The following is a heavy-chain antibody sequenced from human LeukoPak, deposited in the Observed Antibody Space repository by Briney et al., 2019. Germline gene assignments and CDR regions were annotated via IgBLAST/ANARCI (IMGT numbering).Heavy chain of an antibody. D-gene: IGHD2-2*01. V-gene: IGHV3-9*01. J-gene: IGHJ3*02. CDR2: ISWNSGSI. CDR1: GFTFDDYA. CDR3: ANWWGYCSSTSCYPDAFDI. Sequence: GGSLRLSCAASGFTFDDYAMHWVRQAPGKGLEWVSGISWNSGSIGYADPVKGRFTISRDNAKNSLYLQMNSLRAEDTAVYYCANWWGYCSSTSCYPDAFDIWGQGTMVTVSS.